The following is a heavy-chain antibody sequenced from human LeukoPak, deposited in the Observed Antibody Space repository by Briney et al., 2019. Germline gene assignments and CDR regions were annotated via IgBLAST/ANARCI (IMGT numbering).Heavy chain of an antibody. V-gene: IGHV3-11*04. CDR3: ARDFGSLGY. Sequence: PGGSLRLSCAASGFTFSDHYMDWVRQAPGKGLEWVSYITSAGSSTYYTDSVRGRFTISRDNAKNSLFLQMNSLRAEDTAVYYCARDFGSLGYWGQGTLVTVSS. J-gene: IGHJ4*02. D-gene: IGHD1-26*01. CDR2: ITSAGSST. CDR1: GFTFSDHY.